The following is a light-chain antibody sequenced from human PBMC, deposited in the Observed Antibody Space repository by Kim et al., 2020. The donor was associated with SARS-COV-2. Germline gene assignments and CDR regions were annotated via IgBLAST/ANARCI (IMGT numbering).Light chain of an antibody. CDR3: QQYDNLPPSLT. Sequence: VVDRVTITCQASQDISNYLNWYQQKPGKAPKLLIYDASNLETGVPSRFSGSGSGTDFTFTISSLQPEDIATYYCQQYDNLPPSLTFGGGTKVDIK. V-gene: IGKV1-33*01. CDR1: QDISNY. J-gene: IGKJ4*01. CDR2: DAS.